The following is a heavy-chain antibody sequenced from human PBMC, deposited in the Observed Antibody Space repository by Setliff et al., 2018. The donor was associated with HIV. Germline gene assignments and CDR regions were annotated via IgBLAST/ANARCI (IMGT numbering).Heavy chain of an antibody. CDR3: AGEGSHSGSVY. CDR2: FYSNGKT. Sequence: GGSLRLSCAASGFTVNSNYINWVRQAPGKGLEWVSVFYSNGKTYYADSVRGRFTISRDNSQNTVSLQMNSLRVEDTAVYYCAGEGSHSGSVYWGQGTLVTVSS. V-gene: IGHV3-66*03. CDR1: GFTVNSNY. D-gene: IGHD5-12*01. J-gene: IGHJ4*02.